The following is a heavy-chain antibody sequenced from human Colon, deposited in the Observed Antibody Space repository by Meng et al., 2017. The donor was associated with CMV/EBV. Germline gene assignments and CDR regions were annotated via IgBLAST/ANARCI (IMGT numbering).Heavy chain of an antibody. V-gene: IGHV3-7*01. CDR1: GFTFSSYW. CDR2: IKQDGSEK. J-gene: IGHJ6*02. CDR3: ARDGTVYYYGMDV. Sequence: GGSLRLSCAASGFTFSSYWMNWVRQAPGKGLEWVANIKQDGSEKYYVDSVKGRFTISRDNAKNSLYLQMNSLRAEDTAVYYCARDGTVYYYGMDVWGQGTTATVSS. D-gene: IGHD1-1*01.